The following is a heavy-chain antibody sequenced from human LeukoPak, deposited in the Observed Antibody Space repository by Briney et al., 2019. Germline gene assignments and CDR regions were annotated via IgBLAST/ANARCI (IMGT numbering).Heavy chain of an antibody. CDR3: AREPYRYCSGGSCYPYNWFDP. CDR1: GGSISSSSYY. J-gene: IGHJ5*02. Sequence: PSETLSLTCTVSGGSISSSSYYWGWIRQPPGKGLEWIGSIYYSGSTYYNPSLKSRVTISVDTSKNQFSLKLSSVTAADTAVYYCAREPYRYCSGGSCYPYNWFDPWGQGTLVTVSS. CDR2: IYYSGST. V-gene: IGHV4-39*02. D-gene: IGHD2-15*01.